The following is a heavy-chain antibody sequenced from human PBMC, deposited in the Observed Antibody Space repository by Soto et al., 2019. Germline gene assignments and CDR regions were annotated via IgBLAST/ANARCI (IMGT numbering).Heavy chain of an antibody. V-gene: IGHV3-7*04. J-gene: IGHJ5*02. CDR3: ARGKGYFDP. CDR2: IKQDGSEK. CDR1: GFTFSGYW. D-gene: IGHD1-1*01. Sequence: EVQLVESGGGLVQPGGSLGLTCVASGFTFSGYWMSWVRQVPEKGLEWVANIKQDGSEKYYVGSVTGRFTISRDNAKNSLYLQMNFLRVEDTAVYYCARGKGYFDPWGQGTLVTVSS.